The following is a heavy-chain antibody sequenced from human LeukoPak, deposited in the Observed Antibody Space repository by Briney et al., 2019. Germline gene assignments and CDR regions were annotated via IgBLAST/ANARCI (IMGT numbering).Heavy chain of an antibody. CDR3: ARALSPGGYYYMDV. J-gene: IGHJ6*03. CDR1: GGSISSGSYY. Sequence: PSQTLSLTCTVSGGSISSGSYYWSWIRQPAGKGLEWIGRIYTSGSTNYNPSLKSRVTISVDTSKNQFSLKLSSVTAADTAVYYCARALSPGGYYYMDVWGKGTTVTVSS. D-gene: IGHD1-14*01. V-gene: IGHV4-61*02. CDR2: IYTSGST.